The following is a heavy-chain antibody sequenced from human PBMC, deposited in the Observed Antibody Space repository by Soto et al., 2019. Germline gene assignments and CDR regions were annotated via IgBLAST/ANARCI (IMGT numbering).Heavy chain of an antibody. Sequence: GGSLRLSCAASGFTFSSYGMHWVRQAPGKGLEWVAVIWYDGSNKYYADSVKGRFTISRDNSKNTLYLQMNSLRAEDTAVYYCAREVRVVVPAAILPGNWFDPWGQGTLVTVS. CDR1: GFTFSSYG. V-gene: IGHV3-33*01. J-gene: IGHJ5*02. D-gene: IGHD2-2*01. CDR2: IWYDGSNK. CDR3: AREVRVVVPAAILPGNWFDP.